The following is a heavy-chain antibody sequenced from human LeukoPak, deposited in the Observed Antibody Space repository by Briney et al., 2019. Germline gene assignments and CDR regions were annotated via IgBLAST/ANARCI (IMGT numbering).Heavy chain of an antibody. CDR3: ARGGALWFGELFPFDY. Sequence: ASVKVSCKVSGYTLTELSMHWVRQAPGKGLEWMGGFDPEYRETIYAQKFRGRVTMTEDTSTDTAYMELSSLRFDDTAVYYCARGGALWFGELFPFDYWGQGTLVTVSS. J-gene: IGHJ4*02. CDR2: FDPEYRET. V-gene: IGHV1-24*01. D-gene: IGHD3-10*01. CDR1: GYTLTELS.